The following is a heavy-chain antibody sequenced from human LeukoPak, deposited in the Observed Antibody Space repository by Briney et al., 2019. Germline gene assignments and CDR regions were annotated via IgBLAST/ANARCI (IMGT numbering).Heavy chain of an antibody. CDR2: IIPIFGTA. CDR1: GGTFSSYA. Sequence: ASVKVSCKASGGTFSSYAISWVRQAPGQGLEWMGRIIPIFGTANYAQKFQGRVTITTAESTSTAYMELSSLRSEDTAVYYCARVSDDSSGYYSGCFDYWGQGTLVTVSS. CDR3: ARVSDDSSGYYSGCFDY. D-gene: IGHD3-22*01. V-gene: IGHV1-69*05. J-gene: IGHJ4*02.